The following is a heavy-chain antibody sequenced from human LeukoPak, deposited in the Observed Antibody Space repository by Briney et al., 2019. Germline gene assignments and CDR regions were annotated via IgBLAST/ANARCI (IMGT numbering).Heavy chain of an antibody. V-gene: IGHV4-61*02. J-gene: IGHJ6*03. CDR1: GGSISSGSYY. Sequence: SSQTLSLTCTVSGGSISSGSYYWSWIRQPTGKGLEWIGRIYTSGSTNYNPSLKSRVTISVDTSKNQFSLKLSSVTAADTAVYYCWKNTVTKNLYYYYYKDVRGKGATVTVSS. D-gene: IGHD4-17*01. CDR3: WKNTVTKNLYYYYYKDV. CDR2: IYTSGST.